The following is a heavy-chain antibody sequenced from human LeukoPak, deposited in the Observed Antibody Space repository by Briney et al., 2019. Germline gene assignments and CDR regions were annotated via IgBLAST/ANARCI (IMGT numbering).Heavy chain of an antibody. CDR1: GGSISSGGYY. CDR2: IHYSGST. CDR3: ARAHYDILTGYPLDY. J-gene: IGHJ4*02. Sequence: SQTLSLTCTVSGGSISSGGYYWNWIRQHPGKGLECIAYIHYSGSTYYNPSLKSRVTISVDTSKNQFSLKLTSVTAADTAVYYCARAHYDILTGYPLDYWGQGTLVTASS. D-gene: IGHD3-9*01. V-gene: IGHV4-31*03.